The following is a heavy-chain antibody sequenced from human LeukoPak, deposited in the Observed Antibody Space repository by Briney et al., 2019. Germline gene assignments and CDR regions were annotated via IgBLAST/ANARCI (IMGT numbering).Heavy chain of an antibody. Sequence: GGSLTLSCAASGFTFSNYWMHWVRQAPGKGLVWVSRIKSDGSSTNYADSVKGRFTISRDNAKNTLYLQMNSLRAEDTAMYYCTRILVGGTRAFDIWGQGTMATVSS. J-gene: IGHJ3*02. CDR2: IKSDGSST. CDR3: TRILVGGTRAFDI. D-gene: IGHD2-21*01. CDR1: GFTFSNYW. V-gene: IGHV3-74*01.